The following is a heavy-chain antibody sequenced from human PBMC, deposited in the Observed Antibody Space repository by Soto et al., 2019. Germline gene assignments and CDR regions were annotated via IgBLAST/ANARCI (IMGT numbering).Heavy chain of an antibody. J-gene: IGHJ6*03. D-gene: IGHD6-13*01. V-gene: IGHV3-23*01. CDR2: ISGSGGST. Sequence: SLRLSCAASGFTFSSYAMSWVRQAPGKGLEWVSAISGSGGSTYYADSVKGRFTISRDNSKNTLYLQMNSLRAEDTAVYYCARYRIPGIAAAGTNYYYYMDVWGKGTTVTVSS. CDR1: GFTFSSYA. CDR3: ARYRIPGIAAAGTNYYYYMDV.